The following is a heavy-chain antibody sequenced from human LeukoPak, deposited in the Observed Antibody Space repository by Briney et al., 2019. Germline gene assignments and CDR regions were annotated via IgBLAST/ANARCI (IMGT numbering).Heavy chain of an antibody. CDR1: GFTFSSYA. CDR2: TSYDGSNK. V-gene: IGHV3-30*01. D-gene: IGHD3-3*01. CDR3: ARGLYYDFWSGYSGFDY. Sequence: PGGSLRLPCAASGFTFSSYAMHWVRQAPGKGLEWVAVTSYDGSNKSYADSVKGRFTISRDNSKNTLYLQMNSLRAEDTAVYYCARGLYYDFWSGYSGFDYWGQGTLVTVSS. J-gene: IGHJ4*02.